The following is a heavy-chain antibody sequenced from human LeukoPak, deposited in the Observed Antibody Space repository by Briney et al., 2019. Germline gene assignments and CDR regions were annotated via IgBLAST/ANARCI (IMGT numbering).Heavy chain of an antibody. D-gene: IGHD3-16*01. CDR2: IKQDGSEK. CDR3: ASHSYGYNH. Sequence: GGSLRLSCAASGIIITSYWMSWVRQTPGKGLEWVANIKQDGSEKNYVDSVKGRFTIFRDNARNSLYLQMNSLRAEDTAVYYCASHSYGYNHWGQGTLVIVSS. CDR1: GIIITSYW. J-gene: IGHJ5*02. V-gene: IGHV3-7*01.